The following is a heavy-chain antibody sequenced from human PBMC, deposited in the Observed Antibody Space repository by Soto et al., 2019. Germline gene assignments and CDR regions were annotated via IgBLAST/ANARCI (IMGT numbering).Heavy chain of an antibody. D-gene: IGHD4-17*01. CDR2: NSGSGGST. Sequence: PGGSLRLSCAASGFTFSSYAMSWVRQAPGKGLEWVSANSGSGGSTYYADSVKGRFTISRDNSKNTLYLQMNSLRAEDTAVYYWAEDDYGPIDYWGQGTLVTVSS. CDR1: GFTFSSYA. V-gene: IGHV3-23*01. CDR3: AEDDYGPIDY. J-gene: IGHJ4*02.